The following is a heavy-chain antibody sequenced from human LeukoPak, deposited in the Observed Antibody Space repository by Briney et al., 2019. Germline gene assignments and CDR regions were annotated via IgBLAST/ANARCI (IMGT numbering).Heavy chain of an antibody. Sequence: SETLSLTCAVYGGSFSGYYWSWIRQPPGKGLEWIGEINHSGSTNYNPSLKSRVTISVDTSKNQFSPKLSSVTAADTAVYYCARVEYQLLYNWFDPWGQGTLVTVSS. D-gene: IGHD2-2*01. CDR1: GGSFSGYY. CDR2: INHSGST. CDR3: ARVEYQLLYNWFDP. J-gene: IGHJ5*02. V-gene: IGHV4-34*01.